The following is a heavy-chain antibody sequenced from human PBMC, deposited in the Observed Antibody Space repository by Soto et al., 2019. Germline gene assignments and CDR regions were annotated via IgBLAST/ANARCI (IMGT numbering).Heavy chain of an antibody. V-gene: IGHV3-23*01. CDR3: AKDVTSHGPRGYSSSWYGWFDP. Sequence: EVQLLESGGGLVQPGGSLRLSCAASGFTFSSHVMSWVRQAPGRGLECVAAASARNTNTYYADSVKGRFTISRDNSMSTVYLQLGSLRVEDTAVYHCAKDVTSHGPRGYSSSWYGWFDPWGQGTLVVVSS. J-gene: IGHJ5*02. CDR1: GFTFSSHV. CDR2: ASARNTNT. D-gene: IGHD6-13*01.